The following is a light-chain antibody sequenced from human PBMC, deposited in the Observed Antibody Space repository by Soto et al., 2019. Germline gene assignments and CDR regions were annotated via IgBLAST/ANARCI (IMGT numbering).Light chain of an antibody. CDR3: AAWDDSLNAVL. Sequence: QPVLTQPPSASGTPGQRVTISCSGSSSNIGSNTVNWYQQLPGTAPKLLIYSNNQRPSGVHDRFSGSKSGTSASLAISGLQSEDEADYYCAAWDDSLNAVLFGGGTQLTVL. CDR1: SSNIGSNT. J-gene: IGLJ2*01. V-gene: IGLV1-44*01. CDR2: SNN.